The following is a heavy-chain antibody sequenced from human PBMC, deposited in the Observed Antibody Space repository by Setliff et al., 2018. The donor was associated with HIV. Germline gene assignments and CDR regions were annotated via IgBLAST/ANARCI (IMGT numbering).Heavy chain of an antibody. D-gene: IGHD1-26*01. CDR1: GFAFNNYA. CDR2: ISGTGKTT. V-gene: IGHV3-23*01. J-gene: IGHJ4*02. Sequence: PGGSLRLSCEASGFAFNNYAMSWVRQAPGKGLEWVSGISGTGKTTYYADSVKGRFTISRDNSKNTLYLQMNSLRAEDTAVYYCAKANSGSSFSTVIDYWGQGTLVTVSS. CDR3: AKANSGSSFSTVIDY.